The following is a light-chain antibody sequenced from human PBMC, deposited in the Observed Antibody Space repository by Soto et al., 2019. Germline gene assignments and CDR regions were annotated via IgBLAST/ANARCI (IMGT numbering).Light chain of an antibody. J-gene: IGLJ3*02. Sequence: QSALTQPASVSGSPGQSITISCTGTSGDVGAYNYVSWYQQHPGKAPKLMIYDVSDRPSGVSNRFSGSKSSNMASLTISGLQAEDEAHYYCSSYTSSNSLLFGGGTKLTVL. CDR2: DVS. CDR1: SGDVGAYNY. CDR3: SSYTSSNSLL. V-gene: IGLV2-14*01.